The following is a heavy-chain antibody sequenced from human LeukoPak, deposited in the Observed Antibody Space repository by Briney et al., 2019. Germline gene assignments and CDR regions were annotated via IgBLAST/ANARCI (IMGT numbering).Heavy chain of an antibody. CDR2: VIPIFGTA. CDR1: GGTFSSYA. Sequence: SVKVSCKASGGTFSSYAISWVRQAPGQGLEWMGGVIPIFGTANYAQKFQGRVTITTDESTSTAYMELSSLRSEDTAVYYCASSKSSYYYYYYMDVWGKGTTVTVSS. J-gene: IGHJ6*03. CDR3: ASSKSSYYYYYYMDV. V-gene: IGHV1-69*05.